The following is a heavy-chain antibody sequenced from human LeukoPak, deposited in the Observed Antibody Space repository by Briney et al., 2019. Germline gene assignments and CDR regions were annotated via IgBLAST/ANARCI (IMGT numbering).Heavy chain of an antibody. CDR3: ARDPSLDY. Sequence: GGSLRLSCVGSGFTFIKCAISWVRQAPGKGLEWVAIITATGDTAYYADSVKGRFTISRDNSKNTLYLQMNSLRAEDTAVYYCARDPSLDYWGQGTLVTVSS. CDR1: GFTFIKCA. J-gene: IGHJ4*02. V-gene: IGHV3-23*01. CDR2: ITATGDTA.